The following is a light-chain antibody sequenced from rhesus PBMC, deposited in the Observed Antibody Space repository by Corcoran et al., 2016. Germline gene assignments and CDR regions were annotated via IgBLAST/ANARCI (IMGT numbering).Light chain of an antibody. J-gene: IGKJ2*01. CDR2: KAS. Sequence: DIQMTQSPSSLSASVGDRVTITCRASENVNNYLNWYQQKPGKAPKLLIYKASTLQSGVPSRFSGSGSGKDYTFTISSRQPEDGATYYCQHGYGTPYSFGQGTKVEIK. CDR3: QHGYGTPYS. V-gene: IGKV1-74*01. CDR1: ENVNNY.